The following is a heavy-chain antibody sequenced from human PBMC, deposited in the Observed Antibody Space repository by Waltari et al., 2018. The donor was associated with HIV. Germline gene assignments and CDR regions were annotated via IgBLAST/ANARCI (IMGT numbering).Heavy chain of an antibody. V-gene: IGHV3-23*01. Sequence: EVQLLESGGGLVQPGGSLRPSCAASAFTFRSYAMNWVRQAPGKGLEWVSAISANSATIKYADSVKGRFTISRDNSKNTLYLQMKSLRAEDTAVYYCTKRAEAYSSNGAYGMDVWGQGTTVTVSS. J-gene: IGHJ6*02. CDR2: ISANSATI. CDR3: TKRAEAYSSNGAYGMDV. D-gene: IGHD6-13*01. CDR1: AFTFRSYA.